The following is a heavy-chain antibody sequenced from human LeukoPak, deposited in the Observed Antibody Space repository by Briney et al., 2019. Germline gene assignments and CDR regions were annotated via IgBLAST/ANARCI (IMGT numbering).Heavy chain of an antibody. Sequence: GTSLRLSCAASGLTFRNYAMHWVRQAPGGRLEWVAVIWFDGTEKYYAASVMGRITISRDSSESTLYLQMNGLRTEGTAVYYCARVNGPNSGYYYTLDLWGQGTPVTVSS. CDR2: IWFDGTEK. J-gene: IGHJ5*02. CDR1: GLTFRNYA. D-gene: IGHD3-22*01. V-gene: IGHV3-33*01. CDR3: ARVNGPNSGYYYTLDL.